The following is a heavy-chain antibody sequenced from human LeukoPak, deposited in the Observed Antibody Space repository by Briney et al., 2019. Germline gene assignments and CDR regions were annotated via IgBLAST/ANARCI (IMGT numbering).Heavy chain of an antibody. CDR2: IYTDGGA. CDR3: ARDYMDV. CDR1: GFTVSSNY. Sequence: GGSLRLSCAASGFTVSSNYMSWVRQAPGKGLEWVSVIYTDGGAYYADSVKGRFTISRDNSKNTLSFQMNSLRAEDTAVYYCARDYMDVWGKGTTVTVSS. J-gene: IGHJ6*03. V-gene: IGHV3-53*01.